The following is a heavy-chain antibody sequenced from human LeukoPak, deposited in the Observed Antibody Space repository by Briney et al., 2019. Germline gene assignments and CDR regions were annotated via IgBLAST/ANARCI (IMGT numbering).Heavy chain of an antibody. CDR1: GFTFSNYA. J-gene: IGHJ6*02. V-gene: IGHV3-11*01. D-gene: IGHD5-18*01. Sequence: GGSLRLSCAASGFTFSNYAMSWVRQAPGKGLEWVSYISLSGSTVYYADSVKGRFTISRDNAKNSLYLQMNSLRAEDTAVYYCARDFTHTAVVIYYYGLDVWGQGTTVTVSS. CDR2: ISLSGSTV. CDR3: ARDFTHTAVVIYYYGLDV.